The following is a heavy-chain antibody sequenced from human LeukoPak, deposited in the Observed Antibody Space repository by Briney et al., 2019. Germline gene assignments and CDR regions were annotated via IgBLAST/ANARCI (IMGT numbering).Heavy chain of an antibody. V-gene: IGHV1-18*01. Sequence: GASVKVSCKASGYTFISYGISWVRQAPGQGLEWMGWISAYNGNTNYAQKLQGRVTMTTDTSTSTAYMELRSLRSDDTAVYYCARSLSYDILTGYNYWGQGTLVTVSS. CDR3: ARSLSYDILTGYNY. CDR2: ISAYNGNT. CDR1: GYTFISYG. D-gene: IGHD3-9*01. J-gene: IGHJ4*02.